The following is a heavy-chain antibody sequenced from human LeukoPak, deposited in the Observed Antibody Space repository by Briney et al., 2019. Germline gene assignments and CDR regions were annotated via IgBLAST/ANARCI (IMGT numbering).Heavy chain of an antibody. J-gene: IGHJ5*02. CDR3: ARDRGYSTFDN. Sequence: PGGSLRLSCAASGFPFSNYWVSWVRQAPGKGLEWVANMKEDGGEINYVDSVKGRFTISRDNAKNSLYLHMNSLRVEDTAVYYRARDRGYSTFDNWGQGTLVTVSS. CDR2: MKEDGGEI. CDR1: GFPFSNYW. V-gene: IGHV3-7*01. D-gene: IGHD4-23*01.